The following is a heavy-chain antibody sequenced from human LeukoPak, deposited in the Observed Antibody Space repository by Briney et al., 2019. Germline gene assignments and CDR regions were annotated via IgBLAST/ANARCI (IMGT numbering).Heavy chain of an antibody. D-gene: IGHD3-10*01. CDR3: ASDMVRGVITFTFDY. V-gene: IGHV3-30*04. CDR2: ISYDGSNK. Sequence: GRSLRLSCAAAGFTFSSYAMHWVRQAPGKGLEWVAVISYDGSNKYYADSVKGRFTISRDNSKNTLYLQMNSLRAEDTAVYYCASDMVRGVITFTFDYWGQGTLVTVSS. J-gene: IGHJ4*02. CDR1: GFTFSSYA.